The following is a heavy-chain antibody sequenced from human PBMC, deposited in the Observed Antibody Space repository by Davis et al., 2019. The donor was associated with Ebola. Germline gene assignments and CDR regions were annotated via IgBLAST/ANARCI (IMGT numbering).Heavy chain of an antibody. CDR2: ISSSSSYI. D-gene: IGHD4-17*01. CDR3: ASFPVTTDYYYGMDV. V-gene: IGHV3-21*01. J-gene: IGHJ6*02. Sequence: PGGSLRLSCAASGFTFSSYSMNWVRQAPGKGLEWVSSISSSSSYIYYADSVKGRFTISRDNAKNSLYLQMNSLRAEDTAVYYCASFPVTTDYYYGMDVWGQGTTVTVSS. CDR1: GFTFSSYS.